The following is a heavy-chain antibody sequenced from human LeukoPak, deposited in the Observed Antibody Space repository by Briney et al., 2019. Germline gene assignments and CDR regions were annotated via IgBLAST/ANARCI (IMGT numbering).Heavy chain of an antibody. J-gene: IGHJ4*02. V-gene: IGHV1-69-2*01. CDR2: VDPEDGET. D-gene: IGHD6-13*01. Sequence: GASVKISCKVSGYTFTDYYMHWVQQAPGKGLEWMGLVDPEDGETIYAEKFQGRVTITADTSTDTAYMELSSLRSEDTAVYYCATDPSPGGQQLVQIWGQGTLVTVPS. CDR3: ATDPSPGGQQLVQI. CDR1: GYTFTDYY.